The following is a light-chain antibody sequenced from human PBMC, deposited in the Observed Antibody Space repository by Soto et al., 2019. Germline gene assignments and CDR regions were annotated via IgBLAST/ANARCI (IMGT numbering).Light chain of an antibody. CDR1: SSDVGGYNY. J-gene: IGLJ2*01. V-gene: IGLV2-11*01. CDR3: QSYDNNMGGL. Sequence: QSVLTQPRSVSGSPGQSITISCTGTSSDVGGYNYVSWYRQHPGKAPKLMIYDVSKRPSGVPDRFSGSKSGNTASLTISGLQAEDEADYYCQSYDNNMGGLFGGGTKLTVL. CDR2: DVS.